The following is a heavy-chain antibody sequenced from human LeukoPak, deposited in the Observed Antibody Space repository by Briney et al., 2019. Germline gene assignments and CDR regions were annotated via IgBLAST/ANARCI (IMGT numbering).Heavy chain of an antibody. CDR1: GGSFSGYY. J-gene: IGHJ4*02. CDR3: ARAGLLDVTFDY. CDR2: INHSGST. V-gene: IGHV4-34*01. D-gene: IGHD3/OR15-3a*01. Sequence: PSETLSLTCAVYGGSFSGYYWSWIRQPPGKGLEWIGEINHSGSTNYNPSLKSRVTISVDTSKNQFSLKLSSVTATDTAVYYCARAGLLDVTFDYWGQGTLVTVSS.